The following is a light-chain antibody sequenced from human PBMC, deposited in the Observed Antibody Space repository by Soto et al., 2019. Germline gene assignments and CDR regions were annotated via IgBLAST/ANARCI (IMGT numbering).Light chain of an antibody. Sequence: EIVLTQSPDTRSLSPGERATLSCRASQSVSSSFLAWYQQKPGQAPRLLIYRASSRATGIPDRFTGSGSGTDFTLTISRLEPEYFAVYYCQQYESSPLTFGGGAKVEIK. V-gene: IGKV3-20*01. J-gene: IGKJ4*01. CDR2: RAS. CDR1: QSVSSSF. CDR3: QQYESSPLT.